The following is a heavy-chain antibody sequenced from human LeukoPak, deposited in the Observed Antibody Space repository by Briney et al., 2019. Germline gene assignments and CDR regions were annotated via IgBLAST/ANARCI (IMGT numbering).Heavy chain of an antibody. CDR2: IRRKVNSYTT. D-gene: IGHD3-22*01. Sequence: AGGSLRLSCAASGFSFSDYYMDWVRQAPGKGLEWIGRIRRKVNSYTTAYAASVKGRFTVSRDDSKNSVYLQMNSLKNEDTAVYYSIRVGDYYDSNGFSLDALDAWGQGTMVTVSS. V-gene: IGHV3-72*01. CDR1: GFSFSDYY. J-gene: IGHJ3*01. CDR3: IRVGDYYDSNGFSLDALDA.